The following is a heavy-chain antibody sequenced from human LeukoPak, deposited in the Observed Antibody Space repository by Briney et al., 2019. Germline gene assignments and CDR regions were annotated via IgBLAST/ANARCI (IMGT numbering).Heavy chain of an antibody. CDR3: AREPDGYDTNWFDP. V-gene: IGHV4-39*07. D-gene: IGHD5-12*01. J-gene: IGHJ5*02. Sequence: SETLSLTCTVSGGSISSSSYYWGWIRQPPGKGLEWIGSIYYSGSTYYNPSLKSRVTISVDTSKNQFSLKLSSVTAADTAVYYCAREPDGYDTNWFDPWGQGTLATVSS. CDR1: GGSISSSSYY. CDR2: IYYSGST.